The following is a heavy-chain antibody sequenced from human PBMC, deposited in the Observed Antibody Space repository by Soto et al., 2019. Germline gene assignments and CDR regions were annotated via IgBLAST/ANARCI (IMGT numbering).Heavy chain of an antibody. CDR1: GGTFSSYA. CDR3: ARDQAAVDTGAFDI. V-gene: IGHV1-69*06. J-gene: IGHJ3*02. D-gene: IGHD5-18*01. CDR2: IIPIFGTA. Sequence: VSCKASGGTFSSYAISWVRQAPGQGLEWMGGIIPIFGTANYAQKFQGRVTITADKSTSTAYMELSSLRSEDTAVYYCARDQAAVDTGAFDIWGQGTMVTVSS.